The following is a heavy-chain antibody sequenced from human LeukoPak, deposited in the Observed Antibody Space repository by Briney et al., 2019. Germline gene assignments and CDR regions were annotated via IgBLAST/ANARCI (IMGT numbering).Heavy chain of an antibody. CDR2: ISASGGST. D-gene: IGHD3-22*01. CDR3: AKGDRWLSPYYFDY. CDR1: GFTFSSYA. Sequence: GGSLRLSCAASGFTFSSYAMTWVRQAPGQGLEWVSAISASGGSTYYADSVKGRFTISRDNSKNTLYLQMNSLRAEDTAVYYCAKGDRWLSPYYFDYWGQGTLVTVSS. J-gene: IGHJ4*02. V-gene: IGHV3-23*01.